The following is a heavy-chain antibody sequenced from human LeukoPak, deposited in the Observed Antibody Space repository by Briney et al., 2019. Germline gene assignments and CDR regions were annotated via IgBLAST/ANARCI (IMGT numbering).Heavy chain of an antibody. CDR3: VSSYGGYVLDY. CDR2: VYHSGSI. J-gene: IGHJ4*02. CDR1: GGSISSYS. V-gene: IGHV4-59*01. Sequence: SETLSLTCTVSGGSISSYSWNWIRQSPGKGLEIGRVYHSGSINYNPSLKSRVTISVDTSKNQFSLNLSSVTAPDTAVYYCVSSYGGYVLDYWGQGTLVIVSS. D-gene: IGHD5-12*01.